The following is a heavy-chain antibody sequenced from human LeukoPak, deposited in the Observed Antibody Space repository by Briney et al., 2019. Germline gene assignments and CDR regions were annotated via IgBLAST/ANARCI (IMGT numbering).Heavy chain of an antibody. Sequence: GGSLRLSCAASGFTFSSYWMSWVRQAPGKGLEWVANIKQGGSEKYYVDSVKGRFTISRDNAKNSLYLQMNSLRAEDTAVYYCAKDTYSSSWLGDYWGQGTLVTVSS. CDR1: GFTFSSYW. CDR2: IKQGGSEK. CDR3: AKDTYSSSWLGDY. D-gene: IGHD6-13*01. V-gene: IGHV3-7*01. J-gene: IGHJ4*02.